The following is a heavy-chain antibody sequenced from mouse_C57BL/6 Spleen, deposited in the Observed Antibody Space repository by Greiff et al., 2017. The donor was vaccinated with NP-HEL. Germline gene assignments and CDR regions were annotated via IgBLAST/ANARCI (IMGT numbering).Heavy chain of an antibody. CDR2: INYDGSST. CDR3: ARGYGSGYYFDY. J-gene: IGHJ2*01. Sequence: EVKLVESEGGLVQPGSSMKLSCTASGFTFSDYYMAWVRQVPEKGLEWVANINYDGSSTYYLDSLKSRFIISRDNAKNILYLQMSSLKSEDTATYYCARGYGSGYYFDYWGQGTTLTVSS. V-gene: IGHV5-16*01. CDR1: GFTFSDYY. D-gene: IGHD1-1*01.